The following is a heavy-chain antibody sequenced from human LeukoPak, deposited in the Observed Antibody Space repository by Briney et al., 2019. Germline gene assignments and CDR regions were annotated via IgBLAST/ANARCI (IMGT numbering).Heavy chain of an antibody. J-gene: IGHJ1*01. Sequence: GGSLRLPCAASGFTFSSHGMQWARQAPGKGREGVAVISYEGGTKCYADSVKGRFTISRENSKSTLFLQMNSLRAEDTAVYYCAKESGIRSYGAYFPHWGQGTLVSVSS. D-gene: IGHD4-17*01. CDR1: GFTFSSHG. CDR3: AKESGIRSYGAYFPH. V-gene: IGHV3-30*18. CDR2: ISYEGGTK.